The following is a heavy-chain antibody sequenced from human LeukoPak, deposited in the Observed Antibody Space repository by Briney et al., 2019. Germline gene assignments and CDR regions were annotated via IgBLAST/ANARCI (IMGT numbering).Heavy chain of an antibody. D-gene: IGHD7-27*01. Sequence: SVKVSCKASGGTFSSYAISWVRQAPGQGLEWRGRIIPIFGIANYAQKFQGRVTITADKSTSTAYMELSSLRSEDTAVYYCASLANWGLGPYDYWGQGTLVTVSS. J-gene: IGHJ4*02. CDR3: ASLANWGLGPYDY. CDR1: GGTFSSYA. V-gene: IGHV1-69*04. CDR2: IIPIFGIA.